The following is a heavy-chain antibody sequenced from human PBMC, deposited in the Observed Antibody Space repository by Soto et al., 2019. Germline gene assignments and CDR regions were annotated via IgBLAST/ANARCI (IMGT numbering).Heavy chain of an antibody. J-gene: IGHJ4*02. Sequence: QVQLQESGPGLVKPSDTLSLTCAVSGYSISSSNWWGWIRQPPGKGLGWIGYIYYSGSTYYNPSLKSRVTMSVDTSKTLFSLKLRSVTAVDTAVYYCARSAVAITSVGYFDYWGQGTLVTVSS. CDR3: ARSAVAITSVGYFDY. CDR2: IYYSGST. V-gene: IGHV4-28*01. D-gene: IGHD3-22*01. CDR1: GYSISSSNW.